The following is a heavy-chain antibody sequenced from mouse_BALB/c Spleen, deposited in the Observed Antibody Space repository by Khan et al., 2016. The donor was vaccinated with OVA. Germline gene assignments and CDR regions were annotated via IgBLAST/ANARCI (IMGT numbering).Heavy chain of an antibody. J-gene: IGHJ4*01. D-gene: IGHD2-14*01. Sequence: QIQLVQSGPELKKPGETVRISCKASGYTFTTAGVQWVQKMPGKGLKWIGWINTHSGVPKYAEDFKGRFAFPLETSASTVYLQITNLKTEDTATYCCARGGAAYYRNDGGAMDYWGQGTSVTVSS. CDR2: INTHSGVP. CDR1: GYTFTTAG. V-gene: IGHV9-4*02. CDR3: ARGGAAYYRNDGGAMDY.